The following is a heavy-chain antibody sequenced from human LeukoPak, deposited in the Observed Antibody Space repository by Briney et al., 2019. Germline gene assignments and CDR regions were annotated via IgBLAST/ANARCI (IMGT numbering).Heavy chain of an antibody. J-gene: IGHJ5*02. D-gene: IGHD3-16*01. CDR1: GGSISSGAYY. CDR2: IYDSWST. Sequence: SQTLSLTCTVSGGSISSGAYYWSWIRQHPGKGLEWIGYIYDSWSTYYNPSLKGRVTISVDTSKNQFSLKLSSVTAADTAEYCGARHETGRWGGENWFDPWGQGTMATVSS. V-gene: IGHV4-31*03. CDR3: ARHETGRWGGENWFDP.